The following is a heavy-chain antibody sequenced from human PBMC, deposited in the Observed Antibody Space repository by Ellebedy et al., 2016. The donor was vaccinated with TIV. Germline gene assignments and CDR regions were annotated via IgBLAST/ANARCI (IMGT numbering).Heavy chain of an antibody. Sequence: ASVKVSCKASGYTFTSYYMHWVRQAPGQGLEWMGIINPSGASTSYAQKLQGRVTMTRDTSTSTVYMELSSLRSEDTAVYYCARGGGSITIYYHYGMDVWGQGTTVTVSS. D-gene: IGHD3-3*01. J-gene: IGHJ6*02. V-gene: IGHV1-46*04. CDR3: ARGGGSITIYYHYGMDV. CDR2: INPSGAST. CDR1: GYTFTSYY.